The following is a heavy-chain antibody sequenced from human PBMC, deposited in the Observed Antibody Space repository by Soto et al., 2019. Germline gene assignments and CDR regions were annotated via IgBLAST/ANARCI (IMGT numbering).Heavy chain of an antibody. CDR1: GFTFSSYA. J-gene: IGHJ5*02. Sequence: EVQLLESGGGLVQPGGSLRLSCAASGFTFSSYAMSWVRQAPGKGLEWVSAISGSGGSTYYADSVKGRFTISRDNSKNTLYLQMNRLRAEDTAVYYCAKDRRYSSSWYHWGQGTLVTVSS. D-gene: IGHD6-13*01. CDR3: AKDRRYSSSWYH. CDR2: ISGSGGST. V-gene: IGHV3-23*01.